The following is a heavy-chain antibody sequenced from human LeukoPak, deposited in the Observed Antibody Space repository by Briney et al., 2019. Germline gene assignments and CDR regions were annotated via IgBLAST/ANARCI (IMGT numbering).Heavy chain of an antibody. Sequence: SETLSLTCAVYVDSFSDYYWVWIRQPPGKGLEWIGGISHSGSTNYNPSLKTRVAISRDTSKNQFSLRLTSVTAADTAVYYCARSGGEDCRTTKCYAFDIWGQGTLVTVSS. CDR3: ARSGGEDCRTTKCYAFDI. V-gene: IGHV4-34*01. CDR1: VDSFSDYY. CDR2: ISHSGST. D-gene: IGHD2-2*01. J-gene: IGHJ3*02.